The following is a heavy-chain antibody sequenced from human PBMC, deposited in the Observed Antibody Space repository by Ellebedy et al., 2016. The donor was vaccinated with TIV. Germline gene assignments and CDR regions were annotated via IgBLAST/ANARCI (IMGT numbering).Heavy chain of an antibody. Sequence: GESLKISCAACGFSFSNFWMSWVRQAPGKGLEWVAHIKTEESETYYVVSVKGRFTISRENAKNSLYLQMNSLRAEDTAVYYCARVLYDSSGVYYFDYWGQGTLVTVSS. CDR3: ARVLYDSSGVYYFDY. D-gene: IGHD3-22*01. CDR1: GFSFSNFW. J-gene: IGHJ4*02. V-gene: IGHV3-7*03. CDR2: IKTEESET.